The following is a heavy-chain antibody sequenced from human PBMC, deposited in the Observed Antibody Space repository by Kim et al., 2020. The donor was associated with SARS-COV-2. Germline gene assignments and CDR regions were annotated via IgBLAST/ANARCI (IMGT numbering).Heavy chain of an antibody. CDR3: ARNTGGSWYFPSDV. J-gene: IGHJ6*02. D-gene: IGHD2-15*01. V-gene: IGHV3-23*01. CDR2: ISGSADTT. Sequence: GGSLRLSCAASGFTFSDYAMNWVRQAPGRGLEWVSVISGSADTTYFADSVRGRFTISRDDSKNTLYLQMNSLRAEDTAIYYCARNTGGSWYFPSDVSG. CDR1: GFTFSDYA.